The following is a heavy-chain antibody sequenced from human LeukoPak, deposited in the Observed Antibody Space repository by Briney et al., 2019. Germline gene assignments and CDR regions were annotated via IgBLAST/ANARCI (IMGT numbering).Heavy chain of an antibody. V-gene: IGHV3-74*01. CDR2: INRDGRST. CDR1: GFTFSSAW. D-gene: IGHD6-13*01. Sequence: GGSLRLSCAASGFTFSSAWMHWVRQAPGKGLVWVSRINRDGRSTTYADSVKGRFTISRDNSKNTLYLQMNSLRADDTAVYFCAKDSSSSNYYYGLDVWGQGTTVTVSS. J-gene: IGHJ6*02. CDR3: AKDSSSSNYYYGLDV.